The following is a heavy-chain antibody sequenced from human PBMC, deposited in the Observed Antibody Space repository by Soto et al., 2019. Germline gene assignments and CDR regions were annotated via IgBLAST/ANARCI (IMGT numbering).Heavy chain of an antibody. CDR2: ISAYNGNT. CDR3: ARDFTITIFGVVSMSYYYGMDV. D-gene: IGHD3-3*01. CDR1: GYTFTSYG. Sequence: ASVKVSCKASGYTFTSYGISWVRQAPGQGLEWMGWISAYNGNTNYAQKLQGRVTMTTDTSTSTAYMELRSLRSDDTAVYYCARDFTITIFGVVSMSYYYGMDVWGQGTKVTVS. J-gene: IGHJ6*02. V-gene: IGHV1-18*04.